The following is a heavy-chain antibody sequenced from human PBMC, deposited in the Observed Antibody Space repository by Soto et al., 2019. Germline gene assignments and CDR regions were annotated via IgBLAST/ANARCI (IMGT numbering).Heavy chain of an antibody. V-gene: IGHV1-8*01. D-gene: IGHD6-6*01. CDR1: GYAFTSYD. CDR2: VNPNSGGT. CDR3: AREGYTTSSGPRGNWFDP. Sequence: ASVKVSCKASGYAFTSYDINWVRQATGQGLEWVGWVNPNSGGTGYAQKFQGRVTMTKNTSISTAYMELSSLRSEDTAVYYCAREGYTTSSGPRGNWFDPWGQGTLVTVSS. J-gene: IGHJ5*02.